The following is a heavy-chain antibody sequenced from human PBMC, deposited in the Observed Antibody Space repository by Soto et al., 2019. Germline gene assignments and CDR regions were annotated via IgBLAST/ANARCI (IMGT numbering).Heavy chain of an antibody. Sequence: QVQLVQSGAEVKKPGSSVKVSCKASGGTFSSYAISWVQQAPGQGLEWMGGIIPIFGTANYAQKFQGRVTITADESTSTAYMELSSLRSEDTAVYYCARDDSLSGSYPGDFDYWGQGTLVTVSS. CDR3: ARDDSLSGSYPGDFDY. CDR1: GGTFSSYA. D-gene: IGHD1-26*01. J-gene: IGHJ4*02. CDR2: IIPIFGTA. V-gene: IGHV1-69*01.